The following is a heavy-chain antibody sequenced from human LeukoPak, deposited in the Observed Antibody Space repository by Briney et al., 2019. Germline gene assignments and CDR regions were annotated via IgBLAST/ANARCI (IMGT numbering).Heavy chain of an antibody. CDR1: GYTFTDYY. CDR2: INPNSGGT. Sequence: ASVKVSCKASGYTFTDYYMHWVRQAPGQGLEWMGWINPNSGGTNYAQKFQGRVTMTRDTSISTAYMELSRLRSDDTAVYYCARGEAGYYDYVWGSYRFDYWGQGTLVTVSS. V-gene: IGHV1-2*02. J-gene: IGHJ4*02. D-gene: IGHD3-16*02. CDR3: ARGEAGYYDYVWGSYRFDY.